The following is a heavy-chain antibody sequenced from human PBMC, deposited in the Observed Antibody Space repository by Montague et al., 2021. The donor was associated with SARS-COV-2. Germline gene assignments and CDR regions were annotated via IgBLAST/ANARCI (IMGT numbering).Heavy chain of an antibody. CDR3: IKELRNGGADV. CDR1: GSTFPDPA. CDR2: IGWDSVRV. D-gene: IGHD3-10*01. Sequence: SLRLSCAASGSTFPDPAMHWVRQVPGKGLEWVSGIGWDSVRVGFADSVKGRFFTSRDNAKNSLYLQMTSLRAEDTALYYCIKELRNGGADVWGQGTTVTVSS. V-gene: IGHV3-9*01. J-gene: IGHJ6*02.